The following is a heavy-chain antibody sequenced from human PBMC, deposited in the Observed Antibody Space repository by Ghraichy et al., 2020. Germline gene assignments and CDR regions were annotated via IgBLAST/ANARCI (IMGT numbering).Heavy chain of an antibody. Sequence: GGSLRLSCAASGFTFSNAWMSWVRQAPGKGLEWVGRIKSKTDGGTTDYAAPVKGRFTISRDDSKNTLYLQMNSLKTEDTAVYYCTTDSAAEYYFDYWGQGTLVTVSS. J-gene: IGHJ4*02. CDR1: GFTFSNAW. CDR3: TTDSAAEYYFDY. CDR2: IKSKTDGGTT. V-gene: IGHV3-15*01. D-gene: IGHD2-15*01.